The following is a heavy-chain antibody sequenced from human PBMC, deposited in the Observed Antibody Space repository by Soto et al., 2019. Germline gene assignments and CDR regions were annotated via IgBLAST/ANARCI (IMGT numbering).Heavy chain of an antibody. Sequence: GESLKISCKGSGYSFTSYRSGWVRQMPGKSQEWKGIIYTGDSDTRYSPSFQGQVTIPADKSINTAYLQWSSLKASDTALYYCARSGYCSSTSGLDRPYYYYYYMDVWGKGTKVTVSS. CDR1: GYSFTSYR. D-gene: IGHD2-2*01. CDR3: ARSGYCSSTSGLDRPYYYYYYMDV. CDR2: IYTGDSDT. J-gene: IGHJ6*03. V-gene: IGHV5-51*01.